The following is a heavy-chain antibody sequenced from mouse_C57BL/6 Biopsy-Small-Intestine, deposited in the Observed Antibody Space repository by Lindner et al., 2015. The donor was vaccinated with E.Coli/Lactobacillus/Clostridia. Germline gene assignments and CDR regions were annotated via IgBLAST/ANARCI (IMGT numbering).Heavy chain of an antibody. Sequence: SVKVSCKASGYSFTNNYMHWVRQAPGQGLEWMGIISPSDGRTRYAQKFQGRLTMTRNTSTSTVYMDLSSLRSDDTAVYFCAKDGERHRDGYNPSPLYYFDYWGQGTLVAVSS. J-gene: IGHJ2*01. CDR3: AKDGERHRDGYNPSPLYYFDY. D-gene: IGHD2-3*01. V-gene: IGHV1S12*01. CDR1: GYSFTNNY. CDR2: ISPSDGRT.